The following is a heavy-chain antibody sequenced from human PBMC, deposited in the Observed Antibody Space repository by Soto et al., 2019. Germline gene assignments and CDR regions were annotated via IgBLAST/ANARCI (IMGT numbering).Heavy chain of an antibody. D-gene: IGHD6-13*01. V-gene: IGHV2-5*02. CDR3: AHRAENIAAASYSDY. CDR1: GFSLTTSGEH. Sequence: QITLKESGPTLVKPTQTLTLTCAFSGFSLTTSGEHVAWIRQPPGKALEWLAVIYWDDDKRYSPSLKTRLTLTRDTPKNHVVLTVTNMDPVDTATYYCAHRAENIAAASYSDYWGQGTLVTFSS. CDR2: IYWDDDK. J-gene: IGHJ4*02.